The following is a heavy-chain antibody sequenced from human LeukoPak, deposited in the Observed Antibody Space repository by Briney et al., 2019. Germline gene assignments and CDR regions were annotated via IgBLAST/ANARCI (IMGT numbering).Heavy chain of an antibody. V-gene: IGHV3-23*01. D-gene: IGHD4-17*01. CDR1: GFIFSSYA. Sequence: PGGSLRLSCAASGFIFSSYAMNWVRQAPGKGLEWVSVISGSGGRTYYIDSVKGRFTISRDNSKNTLYLQMNSLRDDDTAVYYCVKGRGYGDYGSTFEYWGQGTLATVSS. CDR3: VKGRGYGDYGSTFEY. CDR2: ISGSGGRT. J-gene: IGHJ4*02.